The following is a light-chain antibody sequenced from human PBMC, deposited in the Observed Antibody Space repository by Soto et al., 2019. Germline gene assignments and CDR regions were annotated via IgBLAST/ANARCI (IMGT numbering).Light chain of an antibody. Sequence: EIVMTQSPATLSVSPGERATLSCRASQSVNSNLAWYRQKPGQAPRLLISDASTRATGVPARFSSSASGTEFTLTISSLQSEDSGIYYCQQYNFWPPLTFGGGTKVEIK. CDR2: DAS. CDR3: QQYNFWPPLT. CDR1: QSVNSN. V-gene: IGKV3-15*01. J-gene: IGKJ4*01.